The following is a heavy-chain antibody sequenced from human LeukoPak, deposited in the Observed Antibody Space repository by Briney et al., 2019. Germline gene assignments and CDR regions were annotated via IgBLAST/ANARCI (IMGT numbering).Heavy chain of an antibody. Sequence: GGCLRLSCAASGFTFSSYGMHWVRQAPGKGLEWVAFIHYDGSIKYYAGSVKGRFTISRDNSKNTLFVQMNSLRAEDTAMYYCAKENCYDGSCYPFDYWGQGTLVTVSS. CDR1: GFTFSSYG. D-gene: IGHD2-15*01. V-gene: IGHV3-30*02. J-gene: IGHJ4*02. CDR3: AKENCYDGSCYPFDY. CDR2: IHYDGSIK.